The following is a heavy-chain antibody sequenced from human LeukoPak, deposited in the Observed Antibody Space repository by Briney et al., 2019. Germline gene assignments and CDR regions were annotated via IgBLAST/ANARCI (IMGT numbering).Heavy chain of an antibody. CDR2: FDPEDGET. CDR3: ATIGYGDSLFDY. V-gene: IGHV1-24*01. Sequence: GASVKVSCKVSGYTLTELSMHWVRQAPGKGLEWMGGFDPEDGETIYAQKFQGRVTMTEDTSTDTAYMELSSLRSEDTAVYYCATIGYGDSLFDYWGQGTLATVSS. D-gene: IGHD4-17*01. J-gene: IGHJ4*02. CDR1: GYTLTELS.